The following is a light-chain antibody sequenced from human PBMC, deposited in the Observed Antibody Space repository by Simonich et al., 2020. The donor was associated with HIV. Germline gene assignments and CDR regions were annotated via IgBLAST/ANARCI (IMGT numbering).Light chain of an antibody. J-gene: IGKJ2*01. CDR1: QSVSSN. V-gene: IGKV3D-15*01. Sequence: EIVMTQSPATLSVSPGDKATLSCRASQSVSSNLAWYQQKPGQAPRLLIYGASTRATSIPARFSGSGSGTDFTLTISSLQPEDFAVYYCQQDYNLPMYTFGQGTKLEIK. CDR2: GAS. CDR3: QQDYNLPMYT.